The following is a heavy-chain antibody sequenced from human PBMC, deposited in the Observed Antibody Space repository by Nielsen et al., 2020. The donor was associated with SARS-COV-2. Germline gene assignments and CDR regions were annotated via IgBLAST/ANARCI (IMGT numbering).Heavy chain of an antibody. J-gene: IGHJ5*02. CDR1: GFTFSSYA. Sequence: GESLKISCAASGFTFSSYAMHWVRQAPGKGLEWVAVISYDGSNKYYADSVKGRFTISRDNSKNTLYPQMNSLRAEDTAVYYCARVRSEWELPPGGGLFDPWGQGTLVTVSS. V-gene: IGHV3-30*04. CDR2: ISYDGSNK. D-gene: IGHD1-26*01. CDR3: ARVRSEWELPPGGGLFDP.